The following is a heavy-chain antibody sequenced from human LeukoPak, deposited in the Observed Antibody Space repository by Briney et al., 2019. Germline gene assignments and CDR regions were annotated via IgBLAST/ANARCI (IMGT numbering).Heavy chain of an antibody. CDR2: ISSNGGST. J-gene: IGHJ6*03. CDR1: GFTFGSYT. D-gene: IGHD3-10*01. Sequence: GGSLRLSCAASGFTFGSYTMHWVRQAPGKGLEYVAAISSNGGSTFYANSVKGRFTISRDNSKNTLYLQMGSLRAEDRAVYYCARVGSDYYYYYMDVWGKGTTVTVSS. CDR3: ARVGSDYYYYYMDV. V-gene: IGHV3-64*01.